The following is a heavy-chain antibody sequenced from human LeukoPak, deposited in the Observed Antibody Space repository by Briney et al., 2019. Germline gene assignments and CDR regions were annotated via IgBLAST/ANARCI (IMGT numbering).Heavy chain of an antibody. CDR3: ARDRAQTYYYGSGSSFDP. CDR1: GVSISGTTYY. D-gene: IGHD3-10*01. Sequence: PSETLSLTCTVSGVSISGTTYYWGWIRQPPGKGLEWIGSIHYSGNTYYNPSLKSRVAISVDTSKNHFSLKLSSVTAADTAIYYCARDRAQTYYYGSGSSFDPWGRGTLVTVSS. CDR2: IHYSGNT. J-gene: IGHJ5*02. V-gene: IGHV4-39*07.